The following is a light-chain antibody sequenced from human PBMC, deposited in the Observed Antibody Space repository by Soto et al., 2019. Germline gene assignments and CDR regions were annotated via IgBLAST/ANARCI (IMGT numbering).Light chain of an antibody. CDR3: CSYAGAYTLL. CDR1: SGDVGTYKY. V-gene: IGLV2-11*01. Sequence: QSALTQPRSVSGSPGQSVTLSFTGTSGDVGTYKYVSWYQQHPGKVPKLIIYDVDQRPSGVPDRFSGSKSGNTASLTISGLQAEDEADYHCCSYAGAYTLLFGGRTKLTVL. CDR2: DVD. J-gene: IGLJ2*01.